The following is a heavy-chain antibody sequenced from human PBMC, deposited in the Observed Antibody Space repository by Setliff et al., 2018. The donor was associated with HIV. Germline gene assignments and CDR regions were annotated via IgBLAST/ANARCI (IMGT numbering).Heavy chain of an antibody. J-gene: IGHJ4*02. V-gene: IGHV4-38-2*01. CDR3: ARPGKAYDSSGYWGY. CDR2: IYHSGST. D-gene: IGHD3-22*01. Sequence: SETLSLTCAVSGYSISSGYYWGWIRQPPGKGLEWIGSIYHSGSTYYNPSLKSRVTISVGTSKNQFSLKLSSVTAADTAVYYCARPGKAYDSSGYWGYWGQGTLVTVSS. CDR1: GYSISSGYY.